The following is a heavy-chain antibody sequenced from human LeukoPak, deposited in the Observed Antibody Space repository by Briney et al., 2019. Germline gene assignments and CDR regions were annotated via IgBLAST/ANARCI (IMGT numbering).Heavy chain of an antibody. D-gene: IGHD6-13*01. V-gene: IGHV3-23*01. Sequence: ETLSLTCAVSGGSISSGGYSWSWIRQPPGKGLEWVSATSGSGGSTYYADSVKGRFTISRDNPKNTLYLQMNSLRVEDTAVYYCAKSPYSSSWYGDYWGQGTLVTVSS. CDR2: TSGSGGST. J-gene: IGHJ4*02. CDR3: AKSPYSSSWYGDY. CDR1: GGSISSGGYS.